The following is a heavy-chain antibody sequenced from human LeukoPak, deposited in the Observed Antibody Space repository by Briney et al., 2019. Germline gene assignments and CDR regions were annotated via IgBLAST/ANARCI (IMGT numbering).Heavy chain of an antibody. D-gene: IGHD3-22*01. CDR3: ARDLAYYDSSGWAFDI. CDR2: IYSGGST. CDR1: GFTVSSNY. Sequence: PGGSLRLSCAASGFTVSSNYMSWVRQAPGKGLEWVSVIYSGGSTYYADSVKGRFTISRDNSKNTLYLQMNSLRAEDTAVYYCARDLAYYDSSGWAFDIWGQGTMVTVSS. J-gene: IGHJ3*02. V-gene: IGHV3-53*01.